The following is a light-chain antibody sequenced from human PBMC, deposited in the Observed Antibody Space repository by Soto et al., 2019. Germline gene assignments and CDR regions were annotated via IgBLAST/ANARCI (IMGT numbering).Light chain of an antibody. CDR3: QQYNKWPPVT. Sequence: EIGMTQSPATLSLSPGERATLSCRASQSVSSNLAWYQQTPGQAPRLLIYGAYTRATGIPARFSGSGSGTEFTLTISSLKSEDFAVYYCQQYNKWPPVTFGQGTRLEIK. J-gene: IGKJ5*01. V-gene: IGKV3-15*01. CDR2: GAY. CDR1: QSVSSN.